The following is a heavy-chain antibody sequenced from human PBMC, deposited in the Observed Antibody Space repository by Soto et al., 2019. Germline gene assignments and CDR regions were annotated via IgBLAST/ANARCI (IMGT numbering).Heavy chain of an antibody. V-gene: IGHV4-31*02. CDR1: GGSIGSRGYC. J-gene: IGHJ6*02. Sequence: SVTLRVTCTVAGGSIGSRGYCWSLIRQPPGKCLEWIGYIYYSGSTYYNPSLKSRVTISVDKSKNQFYLKLSSVTAADTAVYYCAREEEVATGWGYYYYGMDVWGQGTTVTVSS. D-gene: IGHD5-12*01. CDR3: AREEEVATGWGYYYYGMDV. CDR2: IYYSGST.